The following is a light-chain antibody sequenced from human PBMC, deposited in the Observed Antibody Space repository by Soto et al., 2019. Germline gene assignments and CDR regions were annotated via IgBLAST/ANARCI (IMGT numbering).Light chain of an antibody. CDR2: WAS. J-gene: IGKJ1*01. CDR3: QQYYSTRT. Sequence: DIVMTQSPDSLAVSLGERATINCKSSQSVLYSSNSKNYLAWYQQKPGQPPKLLIYWASTRESGVPDRFSGSASRTDFTLTISSLQAEDVAVYYCQQYYSTRTFGQGTKVEIK. V-gene: IGKV4-1*01. CDR1: QSVLYSSNSKNY.